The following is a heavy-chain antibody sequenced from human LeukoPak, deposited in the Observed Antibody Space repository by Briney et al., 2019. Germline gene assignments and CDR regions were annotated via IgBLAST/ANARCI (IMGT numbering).Heavy chain of an antibody. Sequence: ASVKVSCKASGYTFTDDDINWLRQATGQGLEWMGWMNPNSGNTGYAQKFQGRVTITRDTSITTAYMELNSLRSEDTAVYYCARGHLAWCGLDYWGQATLVTVHS. D-gene: IGHD3-9*01. CDR2: MNPNSGNT. V-gene: IGHV1-8*03. CDR1: GYTFTDDD. CDR3: ARGHLAWCGLDY. J-gene: IGHJ4*02.